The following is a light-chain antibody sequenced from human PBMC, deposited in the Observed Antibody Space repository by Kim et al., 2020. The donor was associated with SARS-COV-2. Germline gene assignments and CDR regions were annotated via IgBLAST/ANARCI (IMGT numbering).Light chain of an antibody. J-gene: IGKJ2*01. CDR1: QSVSSY. Sequence: LSPAERATLSCRASQSVSSYFAWYQQKHGQAPRLLIYDASNRATGIAATFSGSGSGTDFNLTISSLEPEDFAVYYCQQRSNWPPYTFGQGTKLEI. CDR2: DAS. CDR3: QQRSNWPPYT. V-gene: IGKV3-11*01.